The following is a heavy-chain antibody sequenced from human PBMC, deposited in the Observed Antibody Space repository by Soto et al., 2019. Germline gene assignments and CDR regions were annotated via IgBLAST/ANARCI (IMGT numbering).Heavy chain of an antibody. CDR2: IYYSGST. D-gene: IGHD6-19*01. CDR1: GGSISSSSYY. CDR3: ARHAVAVAGLDY. J-gene: IGHJ4*02. V-gene: IGHV4-39*01. Sequence: SETLSLTCTVSGGSISSSSYYWGWIRQPPGKGLEWIGSIYYSGSTYYNPSLKSRVTISVDTSKNQFSLKLSSVTAADTAVYYCARHAVAVAGLDYWGQGTLVTVSS.